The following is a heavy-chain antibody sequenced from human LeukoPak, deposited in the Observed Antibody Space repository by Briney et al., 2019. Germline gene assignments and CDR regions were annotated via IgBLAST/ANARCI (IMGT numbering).Heavy chain of an antibody. CDR2: SRDKAESHST. CDR3: TRAIVGAGNDL. J-gene: IGHJ3*01. V-gene: IGHV3-72*01. CDR1: GFTFSDHY. D-gene: IGHD1-26*01. Sequence: GGSLRLSCAASGFTFSDHYMDWVRRAPGKGLEWVGRSRDKAESHSTEYAASVKGRFIISRDDSKNSLYLQMHSLKNEDTAVYYCTRAIVGAGNDLWGQGTMVTVSS.